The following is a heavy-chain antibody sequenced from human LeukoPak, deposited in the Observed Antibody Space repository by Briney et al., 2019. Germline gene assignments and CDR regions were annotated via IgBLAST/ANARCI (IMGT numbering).Heavy chain of an antibody. J-gene: IGHJ3*02. V-gene: IGHV3-23*01. Sequence: GFLRLSCAASGFTFSSYAMSWVRQAPGKGLEWVSAISGSGGSTYYADSVKGRFTISRDNAKNSLYLQMNSLRAEDTAVYYCARDTCGGDCYSTSPNDAFDIWGQGTMVTVSS. CDR1: GFTFSSYA. CDR3: ARDTCGGDCYSTSPNDAFDI. D-gene: IGHD2-21*02. CDR2: ISGSGGST.